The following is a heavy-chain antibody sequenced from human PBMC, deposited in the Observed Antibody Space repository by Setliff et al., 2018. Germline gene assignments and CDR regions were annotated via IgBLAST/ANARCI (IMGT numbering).Heavy chain of an antibody. V-gene: IGHV3-7*03. CDR3: ATMDWIELSRYFKY. CDR1: GFTFSSYW. J-gene: IGHJ4*02. CDR2: IKQDGSGDNT. Sequence: GGSLRLSCAASGFTFSSYWMSWVRQAPGKGLEWVANIKQDGSGDNTYYAGSVKGRFTISRDNSKNTLYLQMTSLRAEDTATYFCATMDWIELSRYFKYWGQGSLVTVSS. D-gene: IGHD5-18*01.